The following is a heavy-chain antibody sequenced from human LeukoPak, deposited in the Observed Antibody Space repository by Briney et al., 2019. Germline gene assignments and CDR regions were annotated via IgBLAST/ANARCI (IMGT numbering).Heavy chain of an antibody. CDR2: INPNSGGT. CDR1: GYTFTGYD. CDR3: ERARYSSTTSCSWFAP. Sequence: ASVKVCCKAPGYTFTGYDMHWVRQAPGQGLEWMGWINPNSGGTNYAQKFQGRVTMTRDTSISTASMELSSLRSDATAVYYCERARYSSTTSCSWFAPWGQGTLVTVSS. D-gene: IGHD2-2*01. J-gene: IGHJ5*02. V-gene: IGHV1-2*02.